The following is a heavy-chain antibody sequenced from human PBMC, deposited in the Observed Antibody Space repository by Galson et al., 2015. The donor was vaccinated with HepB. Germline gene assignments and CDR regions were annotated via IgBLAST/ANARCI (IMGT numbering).Heavy chain of an antibody. D-gene: IGHD3-22*01. CDR3: TTADYDSSGYYYH. J-gene: IGHJ4*02. CDR1: GFTFSNAW. Sequence: SLRLSCAASGFTFSNAWMSWVSQAPGKGLEWVGRIKSKTDGGTTDYAAPVKGRFTISRDDSKNTLYLQMNSLKTEDTAVYYCTTADYDSSGYYYHWGQGTLVTVSS. V-gene: IGHV3-15*01. CDR2: IKSKTDGGTT.